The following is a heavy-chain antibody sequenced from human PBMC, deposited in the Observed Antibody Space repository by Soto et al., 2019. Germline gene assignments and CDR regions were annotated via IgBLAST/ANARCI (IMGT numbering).Heavy chain of an antibody. D-gene: IGHD6-13*01. CDR1: DYSFNTYW. Sequence: GESLKISCKGSDYSFNTYWIAWVRQMPGKGLEWMGIIYPGDSDTRYSPSFQGQVAISADKSISTAYLQWSSLKASDTAMYYCARHGRGGAAAVNFYYYYGMDVWGQGTTVTVSS. J-gene: IGHJ6*02. V-gene: IGHV5-51*01. CDR3: ARHGRGGAAAVNFYYYYGMDV. CDR2: IYPGDSDT.